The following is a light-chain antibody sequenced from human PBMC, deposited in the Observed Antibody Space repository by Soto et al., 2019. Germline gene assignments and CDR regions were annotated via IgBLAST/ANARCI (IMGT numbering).Light chain of an antibody. Sequence: DIQMTQSPSSLAASVGDRVTITCQASQDIGNSVNWYQQKPGKAPKLLIYTASNLETGVPSRFSGSGSGTDFTFTISSLQPEDFETYYCLQYAKLPFTFGPGTKVDIK. CDR1: QDIGNS. CDR2: TAS. J-gene: IGKJ3*01. CDR3: LQYAKLPFT. V-gene: IGKV1-33*01.